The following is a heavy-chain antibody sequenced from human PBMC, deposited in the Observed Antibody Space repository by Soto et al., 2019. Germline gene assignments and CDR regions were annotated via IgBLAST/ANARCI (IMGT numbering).Heavy chain of an antibody. CDR2: VHYSGSA. V-gene: IGHV4-39*01. CDR3: ARHRWGSGSYSGLLDF. Sequence: QLQLQESGPGLVKPSETLSLPCSVSGGSISTSSYFWGWIRQPPGKGLELVGAVHYSGSANYRSSLQSRVTLSVDTSQNQFSQWLRYVTAADTAVYYCARHRWGSGSYSGLLDFWGQGALVTVSS. CDR1: GGSISTSSYF. J-gene: IGHJ4*02. D-gene: IGHD3-10*01.